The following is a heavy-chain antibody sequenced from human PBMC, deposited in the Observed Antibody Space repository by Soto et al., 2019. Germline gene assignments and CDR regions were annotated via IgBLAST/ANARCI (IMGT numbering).Heavy chain of an antibody. D-gene: IGHD2-2*01. CDR1: GFTFSSYG. CDR3: ARYHRFDY. Sequence: PGGSLRLSCAASGFTFSSYGMHWVRQAPGKGLEWVSYISSSSSTIYYADSVKGRFTISRDNAKNSLYLQMNSLRAEDSAVYYCARYHRFDYWGQGTLVTVSS. J-gene: IGHJ4*02. CDR2: ISSSSSTI. V-gene: IGHV3-48*01.